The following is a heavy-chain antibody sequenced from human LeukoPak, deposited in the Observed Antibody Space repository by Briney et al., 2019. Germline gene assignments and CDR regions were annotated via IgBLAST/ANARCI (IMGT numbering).Heavy chain of an antibody. CDR1: GDSVSSNSAA. CDR3: ARAAPNYYDSSGSLRNPYFDY. CDR2: TYYRSKWYN. V-gene: IGHV6-1*01. D-gene: IGHD3-22*01. J-gene: IGHJ4*02. Sequence: SQTLSLTCAISGDSVSSNSAAWNWIRQSPSRGLEWLGRTYYRSKWYNGYAVFVKSRISVNPDTSKNQFSLTLISVTAADTAVYFCARAAPNYYDSSGSLRNPYFDYWGQGTLVTVSS.